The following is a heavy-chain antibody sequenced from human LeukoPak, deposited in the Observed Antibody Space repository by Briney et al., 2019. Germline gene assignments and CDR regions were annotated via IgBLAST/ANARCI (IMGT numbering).Heavy chain of an antibody. J-gene: IGHJ5*02. CDR2: FNPRDSST. CDR1: GYIFTNYW. Sequence: GESLKISCKTSGYIFTNYWLAWVRQMPGKGLEWVGIFNPRDSSTRYSPSFQGQVTFSADNSISTAYLQWSSLRASDTAIYYCARHYGSAWFAHWGQGTLVTVSS. CDR3: ARHYGSAWFAH. D-gene: IGHD6-25*01. V-gene: IGHV5-51*01.